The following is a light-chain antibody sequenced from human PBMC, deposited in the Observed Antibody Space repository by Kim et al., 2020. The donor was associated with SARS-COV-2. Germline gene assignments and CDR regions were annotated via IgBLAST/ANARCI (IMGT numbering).Light chain of an antibody. CDR2: GAS. J-gene: IGKJ4*01. CDR1: QKIASRY. V-gene: IGKV3-20*01. Sequence: PGEGATPSCTASQKIASRYLAWCQQRPGEAPTLLMSGASSRATGGPDRCSGSGSGTDFTLTITRLEPEDYAVYYCQQYGNSLSLTFGGGTKVDIK. CDR3: QQYGNSLSLT.